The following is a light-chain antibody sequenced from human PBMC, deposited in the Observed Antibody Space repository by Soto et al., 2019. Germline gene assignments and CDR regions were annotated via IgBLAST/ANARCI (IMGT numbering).Light chain of an antibody. V-gene: IGKV1-5*01. J-gene: IGKJ1*01. CDR3: KQFNSYPWT. Sequence: DIQMSKSPSSLSASVGDRVTITCRASQSISSYLNWYQQKPGKAPKLLIYDVSSLESGVPSRFSGSGSGTEFTLTIRSLQPDDFATYYCKQFNSYPWTFGQGTKVDI. CDR1: QSISSY. CDR2: DVS.